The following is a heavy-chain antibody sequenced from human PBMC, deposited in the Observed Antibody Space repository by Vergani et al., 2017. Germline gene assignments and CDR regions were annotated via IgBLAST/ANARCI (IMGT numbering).Heavy chain of an antibody. CDR2: ISWNSGSI. D-gene: IGHD2-2*01. Sequence: VQLVESGGGLVKPGGSLRLSCAASGFTFSDYYMSWIRQAPGKGLEWVSGISWNSGSIGYADSVKGRFTISRDNAKNSLYLQMNSLRAEDTALYYCAKDGGYCSSTSCVYYYYYGMDVWGQGTTVTVSS. CDR3: AKDGGYCSSTSCVYYYYYGMDV. J-gene: IGHJ6*02. CDR1: GFTFSDYY. V-gene: IGHV3-9*01.